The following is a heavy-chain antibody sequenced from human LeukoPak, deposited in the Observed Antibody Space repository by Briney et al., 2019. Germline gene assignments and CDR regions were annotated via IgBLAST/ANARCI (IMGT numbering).Heavy chain of an antibody. V-gene: IGHV4-59*01. CDR1: VGSIRGYY. CDR3: ARVFDSGSQAYFYYMDV. CDR2: IYSSGST. Sequence: SETLSLTCAVSVGSIRGYYWSWIRQSPEEGLEWIGYIYSSGSTNYNPSLKSRVTMSVDTSKNQLSLKVSSVTAADTAVYYCARVFDSGSQAYFYYMDVWGKGTTVIISS. D-gene: IGHD3-10*01. J-gene: IGHJ6*03.